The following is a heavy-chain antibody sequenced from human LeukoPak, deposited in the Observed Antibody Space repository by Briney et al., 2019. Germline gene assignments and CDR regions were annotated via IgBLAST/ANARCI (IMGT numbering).Heavy chain of an antibody. J-gene: IGHJ6*04. CDR3: AGRPIASGNYAGMDV. CDR2: ISHSGVST. Sequence: GSLRLSCAASGFSFTSYAMTWVRQAPGKGLEWVSTISHSGVSTYYADSVKGRFTISRDKSKNTLYLQMNSLRVEDTAVYYCAGRPIASGNYAGMDVWGKGTTVTVSS. CDR1: GFSFTSYA. V-gene: IGHV3-23*01. D-gene: IGHD3-10*01.